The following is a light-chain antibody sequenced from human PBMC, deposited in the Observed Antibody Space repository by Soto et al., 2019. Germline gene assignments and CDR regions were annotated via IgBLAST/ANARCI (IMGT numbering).Light chain of an antibody. CDR1: QSVSSY. CDR3: QQRSNWLT. CDR2: DAS. J-gene: IGKJ4*01. Sequence: EIVLTQSPATLSLSPGERATLSCRASQSVSSYLAWYQQKPGQAPRLLIYDASNRATGIPARFSGSGSGTDFTLTISSLEPEDFAVHYCQQRSNWLTFGGGTKVDNK. V-gene: IGKV3-11*01.